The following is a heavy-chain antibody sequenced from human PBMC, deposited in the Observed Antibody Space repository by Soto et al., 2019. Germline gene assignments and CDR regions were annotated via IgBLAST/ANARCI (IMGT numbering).Heavy chain of an antibody. CDR3: ARDRAPNNGYYGFYFDY. J-gene: IGHJ4*02. Sequence: HLVQSGAEVKKPGASVKVSCEASGYSFNSYGITWMRQAPGQGLEGMGWISTHNWSTNYAQRVQDRVTITKDTTTTTVYTELRRQSSDNTAMYQYARDRAPNNGYYGFYFDYRGQGSLVTVSP. D-gene: IGHD3-22*01. CDR2: ISTHNWST. CDR1: GYSFNSYG. V-gene: IGHV1-18*01.